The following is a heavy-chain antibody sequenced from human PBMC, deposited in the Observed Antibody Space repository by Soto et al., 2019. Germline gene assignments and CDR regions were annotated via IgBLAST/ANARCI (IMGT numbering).Heavy chain of an antibody. CDR1: GYTFTSYG. V-gene: IGHV1-18*01. J-gene: IGHJ5*02. CDR2: ISAYNGNT. D-gene: IGHD3-22*01. CDR3: ARYYYDSSGYYHNWFDP. Sequence: GASVKVSCKASGYTFTSYGISWVRQAPGQGLEWMGWISAYNGNTNYAQKLQGRVTMTTDTSTSTAYMELRSLRSDDTAVYYCARYYYDSSGYYHNWFDPWGQGTLVTVSS.